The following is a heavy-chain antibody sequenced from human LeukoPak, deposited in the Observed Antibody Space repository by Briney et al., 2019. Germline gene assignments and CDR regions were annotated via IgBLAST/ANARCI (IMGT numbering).Heavy chain of an antibody. CDR1: GYRFTSYW. CDR3: ARRGLYSSSNWFAT. J-gene: IGHJ5*02. CDR2: IYSGDSDT. Sequence: PGESLKISCEGSGYRFTSYWSGGVREMPGKGLECEGIIYSGDSDTRYSPSFQGQVTISADKSISTAYRQWSSLQASDTAMYYCARRGLYSSSNWFATGGQGTLVTVSP. D-gene: IGHD6-6*01. V-gene: IGHV5-51*01.